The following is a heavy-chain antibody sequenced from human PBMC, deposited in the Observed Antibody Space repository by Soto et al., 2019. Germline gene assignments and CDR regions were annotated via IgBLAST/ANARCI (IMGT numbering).Heavy chain of an antibody. Sequence: GGSLRLSCAASGFTFSSYAMHWVRQAPGKGLEWVAVISYDGSNKYYADSVKGRFTISRDNSKNTLYLQMNSLRAEDTAVYYCAREGSSSSQYYYYGMDVWGQGTTVTVSS. J-gene: IGHJ6*02. CDR1: GFTFSSYA. CDR3: AREGSSSSQYYYYGMDV. V-gene: IGHV3-30-3*01. D-gene: IGHD6-6*01. CDR2: ISYDGSNK.